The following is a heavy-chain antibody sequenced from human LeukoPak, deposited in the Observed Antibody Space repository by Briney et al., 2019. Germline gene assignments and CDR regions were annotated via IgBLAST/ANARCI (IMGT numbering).Heavy chain of an antibody. CDR3: ARDVGYCSGGSCYRWFAS. CDR2: ISTGSAVI. D-gene: IGHD2-15*01. Sequence: GGSLRLSCAASGSTFSTFSMSWVREAPGKGLEWVSYISTGSAVIYYADSVRGRFTISRDDARNSVSLQRNSLRADDTAVYFCARDVGYCSGGSCYRWFASWGQGTLVTVSS. V-gene: IGHV3-48*01. CDR1: GSTFSTFS. J-gene: IGHJ5*01.